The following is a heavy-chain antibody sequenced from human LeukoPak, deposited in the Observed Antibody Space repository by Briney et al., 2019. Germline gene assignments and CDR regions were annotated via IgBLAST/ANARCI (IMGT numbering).Heavy chain of an antibody. CDR2: IYYSGST. V-gene: IGHV4-59*01. CDR1: GGSISSYY. J-gene: IGHJ4*02. D-gene: IGHD6-19*01. CDR3: ARFSSGWWGYFDY. Sequence: PSETLSLTCTVSGGSISSYYWSWIRQPPGKGLEWIGYIYYSGSTNYNPSLKSRVTISVDTSKNQFSLKLSSVTAADTAVYYCARFSSGWWGYFDYWGQGTLVTVYS.